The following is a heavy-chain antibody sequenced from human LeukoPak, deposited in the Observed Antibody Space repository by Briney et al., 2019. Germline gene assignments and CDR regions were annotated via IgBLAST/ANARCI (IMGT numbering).Heavy chain of an antibody. J-gene: IGHJ4*02. CDR3: ARGVMRGYYGSGSYFGY. CDR2: INHSGST. D-gene: IGHD3-10*01. Sequence: SETLSLTCAVYGESFSGYYWSWIRQPPGKGLEWIGEINHSGSTNYNPSLKSRVTISVDTSKNQFSLKLSSVTAADTAVYYCARGVMRGYYGSGSYFGYWGQGTLVTVSS. CDR1: GESFSGYY. V-gene: IGHV4-34*01.